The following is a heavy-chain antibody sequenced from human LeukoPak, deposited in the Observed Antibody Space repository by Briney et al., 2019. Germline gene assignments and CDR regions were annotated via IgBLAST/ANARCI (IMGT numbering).Heavy chain of an antibody. V-gene: IGHV3-21*01. D-gene: IGHD6-19*01. Sequence: PGGSLRLSCAASGFTFSNYNMNWVRQAPGKAMEWVSSITSSGTYIFYADSVKGRFTISRDNAKNSLYLQMDSLRPEDTAVYYCARWYNSNCFDPWGQGTLVTVSS. CDR3: ARWYNSNCFDP. CDR2: ITSSGTYI. J-gene: IGHJ5*02. CDR1: GFTFSNYN.